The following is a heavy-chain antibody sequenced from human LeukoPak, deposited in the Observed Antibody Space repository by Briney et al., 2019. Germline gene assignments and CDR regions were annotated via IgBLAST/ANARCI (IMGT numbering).Heavy chain of an antibody. Sequence: PGGSLRLSCAASGFTVSSNYMSWVRQAPGKRLEWVSVIYSGGSTYYADSVKGRFTISRDNSKNTLYLQMNSLRAEDTAVYYCARGDDYGDYGFDYWGQGTLVTVSS. J-gene: IGHJ4*02. CDR3: ARGDDYGDYGFDY. CDR2: IYSGGST. V-gene: IGHV3-66*01. D-gene: IGHD4-17*01. CDR1: GFTVSSNY.